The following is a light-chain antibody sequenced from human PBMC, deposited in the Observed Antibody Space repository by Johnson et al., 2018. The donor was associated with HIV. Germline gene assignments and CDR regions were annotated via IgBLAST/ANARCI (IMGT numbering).Light chain of an antibody. CDR2: ENN. V-gene: IGLV1-51*02. CDR3: GTWDSSLSAGGANYD. Sequence: QSVLTQPPSVSAAPGQKVTISCSGSSSNIGNNYVSWYQQLPGTAPKLLIYENNKRPSGIPDRFSGSKSGTSATLGITGLPTGDAADYYCGTWDSSLSAGGANYDFGTGTKVTVL. CDR1: SSNIGNNY. J-gene: IGLJ1*01.